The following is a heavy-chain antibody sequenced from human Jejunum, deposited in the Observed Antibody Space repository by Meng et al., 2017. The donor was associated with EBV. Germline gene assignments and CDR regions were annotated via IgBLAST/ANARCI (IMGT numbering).Heavy chain of an antibody. CDR3: AGNGYYALEY. Sequence: GPRLEHATVTLSLTVVWSVGPISDKDWWSWVRKPAGKGLEWLGEIYHGGGTNYNPSLESRVTISVDKSKNQFSLKLNSVTVADTAVYYCAGNGYYALEYWGPGILVTVSS. CDR2: IYHGGGT. CDR1: VGPISDKDW. J-gene: IGHJ4*02. V-gene: IGHV4-4*02. D-gene: IGHD3-22*01.